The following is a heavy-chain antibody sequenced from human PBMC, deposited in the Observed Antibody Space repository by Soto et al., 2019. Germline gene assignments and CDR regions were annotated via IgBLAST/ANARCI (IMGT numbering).Heavy chain of an antibody. V-gene: IGHV3-48*01. CDR2: ISSSSSTV. D-gene: IGHD6-13*01. J-gene: IGHJ1*01. Sequence: GGSLRLSCAASGFTFSSYSMNWIRQAPGKGLEWVSYISSSSSTVYYADSVKGRFTISRDNAKNSLYLQMNSLRAEDTAVYYCARDLGSSWYPEYFQHWGQGTLVTVSS. CDR3: ARDLGSSWYPEYFQH. CDR1: GFTFSSYS.